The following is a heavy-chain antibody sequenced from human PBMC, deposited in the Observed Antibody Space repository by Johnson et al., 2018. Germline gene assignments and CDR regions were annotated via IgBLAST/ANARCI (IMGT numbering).Heavy chain of an antibody. CDR3: ARQGAAVLDGFES. CDR2: IKPDGREK. CDR1: GFSFSSYW. V-gene: IGHV3-7*01. D-gene: IGHD6-13*01. J-gene: IGHJ3*01. Sequence: VQLGESGGGLVQPGGSLRLSCPGAGFSFSSYWMSWVRQAPGTGLAWVANIKPDGREKYSLDAVKGRFTIFRDNAKKSVTLQMSSLRVEDTASFYCARQGAAVLDGFESWGQVTMVTVSS.